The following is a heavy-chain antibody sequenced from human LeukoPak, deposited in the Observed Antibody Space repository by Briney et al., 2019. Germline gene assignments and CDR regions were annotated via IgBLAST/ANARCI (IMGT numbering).Heavy chain of an antibody. CDR1: GFTFSSYA. D-gene: IGHD6-13*01. J-gene: IGHJ4*02. V-gene: IGHV3-23*01. CDR2: IRESGGST. Sequence: GGSLRLSCVASGFTFSSYAMSWVRQAPGKGLEWVSAIRESGGSTHYADSVKGRLTISRDNSKNTLYLQMNSLRAEDTAVYYCAKTKPYGTTWYGGIDWGQGALVTVSS. CDR3: AKTKPYGTTWYGGID.